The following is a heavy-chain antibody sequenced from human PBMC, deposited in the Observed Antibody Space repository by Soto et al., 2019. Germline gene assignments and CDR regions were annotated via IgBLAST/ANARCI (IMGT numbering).Heavy chain of an antibody. CDR1: EFSFSNYA. CDR2: ISYDGSNE. CDR3: ARDRAWRFLEWSFDY. D-gene: IGHD3-3*01. J-gene: IGHJ4*02. V-gene: IGHV3-30-3*01. Sequence: QVHLVESGGGVVQPGRSLRLSCAASEFSFSNYAMHWVRQAPDKGVEWVAIISYDGSNEYYADSVKGRFTISRDNSKNTLYLQMNSLRVEDTAVYYCARDRAWRFLEWSFDYWGQGTLVTVSS.